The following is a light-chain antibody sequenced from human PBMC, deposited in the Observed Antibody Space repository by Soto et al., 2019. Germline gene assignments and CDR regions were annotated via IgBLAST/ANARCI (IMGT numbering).Light chain of an antibody. CDR2: DVS. V-gene: IGKV3D-11*01. CDR1: QGVTTN. J-gene: IGKJ5*01. CDR3: QQRSSAIT. Sequence: EIVMTQSPASLSVSPGERVTLSCRAGQGVTTNFAWYQQKSGQSPRLLIYDVSTRATGVPARFSGTGSETDFTLTISSLEPEDFAVYYCQQRSSAITFGQGTRLEI.